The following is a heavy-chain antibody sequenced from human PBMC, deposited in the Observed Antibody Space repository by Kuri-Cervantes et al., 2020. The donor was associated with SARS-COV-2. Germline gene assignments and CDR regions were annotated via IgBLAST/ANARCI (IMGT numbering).Heavy chain of an antibody. CDR2: IYYSGST. CDR1: GGSISSSSYY. V-gene: IGHV4-39*01. D-gene: IGHD3-3*01. Sequence: GSLRLSCTVSGGSISSSSYYWGWIRQPPGKGLEWIGSIYYSGSTYYNPSFKSRVTIPVDTSKNQFSLKLSSVTAADTAVYYCARQMMSSITIFGVVITRNWFDPWGQGTLVTVSS. J-gene: IGHJ5*02. CDR3: ARQMMSSITIFGVVITRNWFDP.